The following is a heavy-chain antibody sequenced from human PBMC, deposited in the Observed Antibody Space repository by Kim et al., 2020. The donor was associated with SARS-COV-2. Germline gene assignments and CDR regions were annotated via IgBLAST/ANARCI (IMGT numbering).Heavy chain of an antibody. D-gene: IGHD6-13*01. J-gene: IGHJ6*02. CDR2: ISGSGGST. CDR3: AKERSPEEQQLSPGYGMDV. CDR1: GFTFSSYA. Sequence: GGSLRLSCAASGFTFSSYAMSWVRQAPGKGLEWVSAISGSGGSTYYADSVKGRFTISRDNSKNTLYLQMNSLRAEDTAVYYCAKERSPEEQQLSPGYGMDVWGQGTTVTVSS. V-gene: IGHV3-23*01.